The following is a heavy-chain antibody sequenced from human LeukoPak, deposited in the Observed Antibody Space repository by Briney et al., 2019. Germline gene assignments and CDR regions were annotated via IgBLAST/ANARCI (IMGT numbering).Heavy chain of an antibody. CDR1: GFTFTDYW. J-gene: IGHJ4*01. Sequence: GGSLRLSCAVSGFTFTDYWMNWVRQAPGKGLEWVASIRQDGGEKSYVDSVKGRFTISRDNTKRSLYLQINSLRAEDTAVYYCARDGTAAGLYFDLWGQGTLVTVSS. CDR3: ARDGTAAGLYFDL. D-gene: IGHD6-13*01. CDR2: IRQDGGEK. V-gene: IGHV3-7*01.